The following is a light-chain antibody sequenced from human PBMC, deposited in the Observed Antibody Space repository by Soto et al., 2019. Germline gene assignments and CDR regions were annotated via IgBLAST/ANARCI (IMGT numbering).Light chain of an antibody. Sequence: AIQMTQSPSSLSASVGDRVTITCRASQGIGNDLGWYQQKPGKAPKLLIYAASSLQSGVPSRFSGSGSGTDFTLTISSLQPEDFATYYCLQGTTFGQGTKLEIK. CDR3: LQGTT. CDR1: QGIGND. CDR2: AAS. J-gene: IGKJ2*01. V-gene: IGKV1-6*01.